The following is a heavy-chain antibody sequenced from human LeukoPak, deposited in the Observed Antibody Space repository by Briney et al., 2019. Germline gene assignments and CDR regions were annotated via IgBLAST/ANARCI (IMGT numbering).Heavy chain of an antibody. V-gene: IGHV1-2*06. D-gene: IGHD1-26*01. Sequence: ASVKVSCKASGYTFIDYEPDWVRQAPGQGFELMGRVNPKNGGTNHAQKFQGRVTMTRDTSISTVYMELSGLTSDDTAVYYCARDRMGSYEWWGQGTLVTVSS. CDR2: VNPKNGGT. CDR3: ARDRMGSYEW. CDR1: GYTFIDYE. J-gene: IGHJ4*02.